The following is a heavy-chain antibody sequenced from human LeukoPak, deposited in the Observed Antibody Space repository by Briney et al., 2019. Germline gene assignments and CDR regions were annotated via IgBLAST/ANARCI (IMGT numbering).Heavy chain of an antibody. D-gene: IGHD1-26*01. CDR1: GFTFSNAW. CDR2: IKSKTNGGTT. CDR3: TTAGEVGVTTLDY. J-gene: IGHJ4*02. Sequence: GGSLRLSRAASGFTFSNAWMNWVRQAPGKGLEWVGRIKSKTNGGTTDYAAPVKGRFTISRDDSKNTLFLQMNRLKIEDTAVYYCTTAGEVGVTTLDYWGQGTLVTVSS. V-gene: IGHV3-15*01.